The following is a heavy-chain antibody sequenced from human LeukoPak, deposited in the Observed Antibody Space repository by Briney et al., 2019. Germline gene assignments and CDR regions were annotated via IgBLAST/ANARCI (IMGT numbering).Heavy chain of an antibody. CDR1: GFTFSSYG. J-gene: IGHJ3*02. Sequence: GGSLRLSCAASGFTFSSYGMHWVRQAPGKGLEWVAFIRYDGSNKYYADSVKGRFTISRDNSKNTLYLQMNSLRAEDTAVYYCAKNIVVVINGDAFDIRGQGTMVTVSS. V-gene: IGHV3-30*02. CDR2: IRYDGSNK. CDR3: AKNIVVVINGDAFDI. D-gene: IGHD3-22*01.